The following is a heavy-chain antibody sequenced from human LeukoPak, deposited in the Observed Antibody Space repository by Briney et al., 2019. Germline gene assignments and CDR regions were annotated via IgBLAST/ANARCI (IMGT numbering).Heavy chain of an antibody. CDR1: GGSIRSYY. V-gene: IGHV4-59*08. CDR3: ARHEGSSWPSDY. D-gene: IGHD6-13*01. J-gene: IGHJ4*02. CDR2: ISYSGST. Sequence: SEILSLTCTVSGGSIRSYYWSWIRQPPGKGLEWIGYISYSGSTDYNPSLKSRVTISLDTSKNQFSLKLSSVTAADTAVYYCARHEGSSWPSDYWGQGTLVTVSS.